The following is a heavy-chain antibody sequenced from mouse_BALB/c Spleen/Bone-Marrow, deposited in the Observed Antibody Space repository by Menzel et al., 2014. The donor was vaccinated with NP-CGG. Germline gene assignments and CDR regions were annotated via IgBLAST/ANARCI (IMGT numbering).Heavy chain of an antibody. CDR1: GSSITSDYA. CDR2: INYSGST. Sequence: VQLKQSGPGLVKPSQSLSLTCTVSGSSITSDYAWNWIRQFPGNKPEWMGYINYSGSTSYNPSLKSRISITRDTSKNQFFLQLNSVTTEDTATYYCSRDYYGSSYFDYWGQGTTLTVSS. D-gene: IGHD1-1*01. V-gene: IGHV3-2*02. CDR3: SRDYYGSSYFDY. J-gene: IGHJ2*01.